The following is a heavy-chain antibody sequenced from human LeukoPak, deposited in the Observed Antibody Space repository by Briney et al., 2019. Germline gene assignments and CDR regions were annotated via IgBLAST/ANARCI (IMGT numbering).Heavy chain of an antibody. J-gene: IGHJ4*02. D-gene: IGHD5-12*01. V-gene: IGHV4-59*01. Sequence: SETLSLTCTDSGGSLSSYYWSWIRQPPGKGLEWIGYIYYSGSTNYNPSLTSRVTISVDTSKNQFSLKLSSVTAADTAVYYCARDDSGYDRWGYFDYWGQGTLVTVSS. CDR1: GGSLSSYY. CDR3: ARDDSGYDRWGYFDY. CDR2: IYYSGST.